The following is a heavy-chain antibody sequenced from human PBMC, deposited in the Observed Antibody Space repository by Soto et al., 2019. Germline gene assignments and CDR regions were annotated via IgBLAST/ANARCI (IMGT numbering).Heavy chain of an antibody. J-gene: IGHJ3*02. CDR2: IYEGGNT. CDR1: GGSIISDGYA. V-gene: IGHV4-30-2*01. CDR3: VRRSPEDAFDI. Sequence: SETLSLTCAVSGGSIISDGYAWSWIRQPPGRGLQWIGHIYEGGNTYYTPSLESRVAISTDKSKNQFSLRLSSVTAADTAVYYCVRRSPEDAFDIWGQGTMVTVSS.